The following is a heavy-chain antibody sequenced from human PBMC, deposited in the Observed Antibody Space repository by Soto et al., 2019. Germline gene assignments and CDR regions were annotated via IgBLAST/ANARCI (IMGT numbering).Heavy chain of an antibody. J-gene: IGHJ3*02. CDR3: ARHSYDSSGYYWGFKNAFDI. V-gene: IGHV4-39*01. CDR2: IYYSGST. CDR1: GGSISSSSYY. D-gene: IGHD3-22*01. Sequence: SETLSLTCTVSGGSISSSSYYWGWIRQPPGKGLEWIGSIYYSGSTYYNPSLKSRVTISVDTSKNQFSLKLSSVTAADTAVYYCARHSYDSSGYYWGFKNAFDIWGQGTMVPVSS.